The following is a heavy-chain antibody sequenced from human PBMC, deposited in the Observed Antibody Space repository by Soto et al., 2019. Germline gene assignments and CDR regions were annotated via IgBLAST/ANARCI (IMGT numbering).Heavy chain of an antibody. D-gene: IGHD4-4*01. J-gene: IGHJ2*01. Sequence: QVQLVESEGGVVQPGRSLKLSCAASGFTFSSYAMHWVRQAPGKGLEWVAVISYDGSNKYYADSVKGRFTISRDNSKNTLYLQMNSLRLEDTAVYYCARPLWRDDYNWGYFDLWGRGTLVTVSS. CDR3: ARPLWRDDYNWGYFDL. CDR2: ISYDGSNK. V-gene: IGHV3-30-3*01. CDR1: GFTFSSYA.